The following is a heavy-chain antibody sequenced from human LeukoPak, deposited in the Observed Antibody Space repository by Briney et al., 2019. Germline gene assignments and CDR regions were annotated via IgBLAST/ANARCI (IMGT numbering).Heavy chain of an antibody. V-gene: IGHV3-21*01. CDR3: AREPPLDYGDYEVQRDDY. D-gene: IGHD4-17*01. CDR2: IRSSSSYI. J-gene: IGHJ4*02. CDR1: GFTFSIYS. Sequence: GGSLRLSCAASGFTFSIYSMNCVRQAPGKGLECVSSIRSSSSYIYYADSVKGRYTISRDNAKNSLCLQMNSLRAEDTAVYYCAREPPLDYGDYEVQRDDYWGQGTLVTVSS.